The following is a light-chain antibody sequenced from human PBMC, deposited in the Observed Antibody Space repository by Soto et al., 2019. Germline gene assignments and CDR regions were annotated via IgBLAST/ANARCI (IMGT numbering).Light chain of an antibody. CDR2: DAS. Sequence: EIVMTQSPATLSVSPGERATLSCRASQSVHTKLAWYQQRPGQAPRLLIYDASTRATAIPARFSGSGSGTEFTLTISTLQSEDFAVYYCQQYNNWPPVYTFGQGTRLEIK. CDR3: QQYNNWPPVYT. J-gene: IGKJ2*01. V-gene: IGKV3D-15*01. CDR1: QSVHTK.